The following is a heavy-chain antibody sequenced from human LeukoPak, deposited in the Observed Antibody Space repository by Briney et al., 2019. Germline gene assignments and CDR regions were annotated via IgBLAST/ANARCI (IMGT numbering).Heavy chain of an antibody. CDR3: ARTLYSYGETYFDY. V-gene: IGHV4-61*02. D-gene: IGHD5-18*01. J-gene: IGHJ4*02. Sequence: SETLSLTCTVSGGSISSGSYYWSWIRQPAGKGLEWIGRIYTSGSTNYNPSLKSRVTISVDTSKNQFSLKLSSVTAADTAVYYCARTLYSYGETYFDYWGQGTLVTVSS. CDR2: IYTSGST. CDR1: GGSISSGSYY.